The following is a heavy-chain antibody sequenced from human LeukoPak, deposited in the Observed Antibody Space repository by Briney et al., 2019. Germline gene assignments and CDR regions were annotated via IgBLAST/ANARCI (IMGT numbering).Heavy chain of an antibody. J-gene: IGHJ4*02. CDR3: ARGSIWFGEFYFDY. CDR2: IKQDGSEK. D-gene: IGHD3-10*01. V-gene: IGHV3-7*01. CDR1: GFTFSSYW. Sequence: GGSLRLSCAASGFTFSSYWMSWVRQAPGKGLEWVANIKQDGSEKYYVDSVKGRFTISRDNAKNSLYLQMNSLRAEDTAVYYCARGSIWFGEFYFDYWGRGTLVTVSS.